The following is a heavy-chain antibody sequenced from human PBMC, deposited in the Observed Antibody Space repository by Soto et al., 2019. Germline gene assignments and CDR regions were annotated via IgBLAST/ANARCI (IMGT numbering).Heavy chain of an antibody. CDR3: AKDRKATTYYDILTGPYYYYYGMDV. D-gene: IGHD3-9*01. V-gene: IGHV3-30*18. J-gene: IGHJ6*02. Sequence: QVQLVESGGGVVQPGRSLRLSCAASGFTFSSYGMHWVRQAPGKGLEWVAVISYDGSNKYYADSVKGRFTISRDNSKNTLYLQMNSLRAEDTAVYYCAKDRKATTYYDILTGPYYYYYGMDVWGQGTTVTVSS. CDR1: GFTFSSYG. CDR2: ISYDGSNK.